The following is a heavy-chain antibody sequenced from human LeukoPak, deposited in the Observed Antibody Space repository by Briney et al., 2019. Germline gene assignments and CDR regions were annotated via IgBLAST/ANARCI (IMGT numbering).Heavy chain of an antibody. D-gene: IGHD3-22*01. CDR1: GFTFSSYE. V-gene: IGHV3-48*03. J-gene: IGHJ4*02. CDR3: AREAYDSSGYYSAADY. Sequence: PGGSLRLSCAASGFTFSSYEMNWVRQAPGKGLEWVSYISSSGSTIYYADSVKGRFTISRDNAKNSLYLQMNSRRAEDTAVYYCAREAYDSSGYYSAADYWGQGTLVTVSS. CDR2: ISSSGSTI.